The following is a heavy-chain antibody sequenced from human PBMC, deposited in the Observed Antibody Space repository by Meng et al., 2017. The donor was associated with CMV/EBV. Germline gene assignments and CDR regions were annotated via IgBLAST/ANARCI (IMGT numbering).Heavy chain of an antibody. V-gene: IGHV3-30-3*01. CDR2: ISYDGSNK. CDR3: AREDSGLNYFDY. J-gene: IGHJ4*02. Sequence: GESLKISCAASGFTFSSYAMRWVRQAPGKGLEWVAVISYDGSNKYYADSVKGRFTISRDNSKNTLYLQMNSLRAEDTAVYYCAREDSGLNYFDYWGQGTLVTVSS. D-gene: IGHD3-10*01. CDR1: GFTFSSYA.